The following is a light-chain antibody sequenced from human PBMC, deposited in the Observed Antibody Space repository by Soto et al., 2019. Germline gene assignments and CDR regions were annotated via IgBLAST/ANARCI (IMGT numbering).Light chain of an antibody. V-gene: IGKV2-28*01. CDR1: QSLLHSNGYNY. CDR3: FQAVQTPRS. J-gene: IGKJ2*03. CDR2: SGS. Sequence: DIVMTQSPLSLPVTPGEPASISCRSSQSLLHSNGYNYLDWYLQKPGQSPQLLIYSGSNRASGVPDRFRGSGSGTDFTLKISSVEAEDDRSYSCFQAVQTPRSFGAGTKLEIK.